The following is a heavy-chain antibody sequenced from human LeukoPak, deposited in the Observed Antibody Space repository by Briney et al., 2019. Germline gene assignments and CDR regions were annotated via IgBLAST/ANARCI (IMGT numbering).Heavy chain of an antibody. J-gene: IGHJ4*02. CDR2: VYYGRSP. CDR1: GDSISRSTYY. D-gene: IGHD6-25*01. Sequence: SETLSLTCTVSGDSISRSTYYWAWIRQPPGKGLEWIGSVYYGRSPYFNPSLESRATISVDTSKDHFSLKMSSVTAADTAVYYCARSSGTGTFSYWGQGTLVTVSS. CDR3: ARSSGTGTFSY. V-gene: IGHV4-39*02.